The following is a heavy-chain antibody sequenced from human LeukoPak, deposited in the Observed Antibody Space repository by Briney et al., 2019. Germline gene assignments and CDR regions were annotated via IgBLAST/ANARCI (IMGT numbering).Heavy chain of an antibody. Sequence: GGSLRLSCAASGFSFSSYWMHWVRQAPGTGLVWVSRIKSDGSTTNYADFVKGRFTISRDNAKNTLYLQMNSLRAEDTAVYYCARYCSSTSCYDRWFDPWGQGTLVTVSS. CDR1: GFSFSSYW. CDR3: ARYCSSTSCYDRWFDP. D-gene: IGHD2-2*01. V-gene: IGHV3-74*01. CDR2: IKSDGSTT. J-gene: IGHJ5*02.